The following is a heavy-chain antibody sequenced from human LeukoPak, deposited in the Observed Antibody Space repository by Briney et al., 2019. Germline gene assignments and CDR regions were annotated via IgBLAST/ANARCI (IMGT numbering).Heavy chain of an antibody. D-gene: IGHD6-13*01. CDR3: AKDSHPLSSSSWFFES. CDR1: GFIFKNYV. CDR2: LSATGDIT. J-gene: IGHJ4*02. Sequence: RAGGSRRLSCAGSGFIFKNYVMTWVRQAPGKGLDWVSSLSATGDITYYADSVKGRSTVSRDNSNGTVFLQMNSLRAEDTAVYYCAKDSHPLSSSSWFFESWGQGTLVTVSP. V-gene: IGHV3-23*01.